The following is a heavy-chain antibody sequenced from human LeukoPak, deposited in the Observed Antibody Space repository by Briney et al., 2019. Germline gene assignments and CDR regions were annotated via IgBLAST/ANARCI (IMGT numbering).Heavy chain of an antibody. Sequence: GGSLTLSCVTSGFTSNTYSLNWLRQAPGKGLEGVSSISPSSSNIYYADSMKGRFTISRDDAKNLLYLQMNSLRAEDTAVYYCGRDQERGSYHDPIFDHWGQGTLVTVSS. CDR3: GRDQERGSYHDPIFDH. J-gene: IGHJ4*02. D-gene: IGHD1-26*01. V-gene: IGHV3-21*06. CDR2: ISPSSSNI. CDR1: GFTSNTYS.